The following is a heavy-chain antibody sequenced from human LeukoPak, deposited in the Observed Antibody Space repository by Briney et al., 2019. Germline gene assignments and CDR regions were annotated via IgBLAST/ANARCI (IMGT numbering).Heavy chain of an antibody. CDR3: ARGIDPWWPFDQ. V-gene: IGHV4-34*01. CDR2: INHSGST. J-gene: IGHJ4*02. CDR1: GGSFSGYS. D-gene: IGHD2-15*01. Sequence: SETLSLTCGVYGGSFSGYSWSWIRQSPGKGLEWIAEINHSGSTTYNPSFKSRVTISVDISKDQFSLKVTSVTAADTAVYYCARGIDPWWPFDQWGQGTLVTVSS.